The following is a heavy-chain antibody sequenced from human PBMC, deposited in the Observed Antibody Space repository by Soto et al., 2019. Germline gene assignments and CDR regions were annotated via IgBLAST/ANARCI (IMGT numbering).Heavy chain of an antibody. D-gene: IGHD3-3*01. J-gene: IGHJ6*02. V-gene: IGHV4-59*01. CDR2: IYYSGST. CDR3: ARDASAPYFDFWSGYRLDYYYYGMDV. CDR1: GGSISSYD. Sequence: SETLSLTCTVSGGSISSYDWSWIRQPPGKGLEWIGYIYYSGSTNYNPSLKSRVTISVDTSKNQFSLKLSSVSAADTAVYYCARDASAPYFDFWSGYRLDYYYYGMDVWVQGTTVT.